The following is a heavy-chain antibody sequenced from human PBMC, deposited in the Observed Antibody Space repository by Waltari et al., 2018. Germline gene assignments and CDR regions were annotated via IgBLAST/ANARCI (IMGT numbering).Heavy chain of an antibody. CDR2: ISSSGSTI. V-gene: IGHV3-48*03. Sequence: EVQLVESGGGLVQPGGSLRLSCAASGFTFSSYEMNWVRQAPGKGLGWVPYISSSGSTIYYADSVKGRFTISRDNAKNSLYLQRNSLRAEDTAVYYCARAEGGSSSWYITPYYYYYGMDVWGQGTTVTVSS. D-gene: IGHD6-13*01. J-gene: IGHJ6*02. CDR3: ARAEGGSSSWYITPYYYYYGMDV. CDR1: GFTFSSYE.